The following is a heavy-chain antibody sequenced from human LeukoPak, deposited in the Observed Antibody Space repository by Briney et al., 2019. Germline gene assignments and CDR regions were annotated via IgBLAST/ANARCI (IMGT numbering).Heavy chain of an antibody. D-gene: IGHD3-22*01. V-gene: IGHV1-2*02. J-gene: IGHJ5*02. CDR3: ARTPNYYDSSGSERFDP. CDR1: GYTFTGYY. CDR2: INPNSGGT. Sequence: ASLKVSCKASGYTFTGYYMHWVRQAPGQGLEWMGWINPNSGGTNYAQKFQGRVTMTRDTSISTAYMELSRLRSDDTAVYYCARTPNYYDSSGSERFDPWGQGTLVTVSS.